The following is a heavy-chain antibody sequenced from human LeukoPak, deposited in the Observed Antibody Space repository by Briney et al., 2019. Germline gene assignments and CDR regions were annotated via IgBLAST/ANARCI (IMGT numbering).Heavy chain of an antibody. J-gene: IGHJ4*02. CDR2: ISNTNKYI. D-gene: IGHD6-6*01. Sequence: PGGSLRLSCAASGFTFSIYTMNWLRQAPGKGLEWVSSISNTNKYIFYADSVKGRFTISRDNAKNSLFLQMNSLRVEDTAVYYCARGRGSSSDFDHWGQGSLVTVSS. CDR3: ARGRGSSSDFDH. CDR1: GFTFSIYT. V-gene: IGHV3-21*01.